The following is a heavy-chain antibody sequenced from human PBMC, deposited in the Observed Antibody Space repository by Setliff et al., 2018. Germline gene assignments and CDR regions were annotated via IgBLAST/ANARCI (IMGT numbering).Heavy chain of an antibody. V-gene: IGHV1-2*04. Sequence: ASVKVSCKASGYTFTGYYMHWVRQAPGQGLEWMGWINPNSGGTNYAQKFQGWVTMTRETSISTAYMELSRLRSDDPAVYYCARWGDSSGQNNWFDPWGQGTLVTVSS. CDR1: GYTFTGYY. D-gene: IGHD6-19*01. CDR2: INPNSGGT. J-gene: IGHJ5*02. CDR3: ARWGDSSGQNNWFDP.